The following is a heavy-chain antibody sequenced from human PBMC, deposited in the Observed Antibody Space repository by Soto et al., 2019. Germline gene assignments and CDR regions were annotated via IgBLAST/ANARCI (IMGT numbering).Heavy chain of an antibody. D-gene: IGHD2-2*02. CDR3: AKGIGYCSSTSCYRRGRRGYDAFDI. CDR1: GFTFSSYA. V-gene: IGHV3-23*01. CDR2: ISGSGGST. Sequence: PGGSLRLSCAASGFTFSSYAMSWVRQAPGKGLEGVSAISGSGGSTYYADPVKGRFTISRDNSKNTLYLQMNSLRAEDTAVYYFAKGIGYCSSTSCYRRGRRGYDAFDIWGQGTMVTVSS. J-gene: IGHJ3*02.